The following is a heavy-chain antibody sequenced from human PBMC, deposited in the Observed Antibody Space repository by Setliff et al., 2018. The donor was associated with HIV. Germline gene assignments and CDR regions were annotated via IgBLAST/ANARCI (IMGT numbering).Heavy chain of an antibody. CDR2: INAATGNT. J-gene: IGHJ4*02. V-gene: IGHV1-3*01. D-gene: IGHD5-18*01. CDR3: ARTLPQYTNLVDY. Sequence: ASVKVSCKASGYTFTNYAIHWVRQAPGQWLEWMGWINAATGNTKYSQDFQGRVTINRDTSARTAYMELSSLRSDDTAVYYCARTLPQYTNLVDYWGQGTLVTVSS. CDR1: GYTFTNYA.